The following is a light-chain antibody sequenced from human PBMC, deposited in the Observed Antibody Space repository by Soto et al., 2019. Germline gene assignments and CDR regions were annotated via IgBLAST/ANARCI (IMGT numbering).Light chain of an antibody. J-gene: IGKJ1*01. V-gene: IGKV3-20*01. CDR1: QSVSSNF. CDR3: HQYGSSPRT. Sequence: EIVLTQSPGTLSLSPGDRATLSCRASQSVSSNFWAWYQQKPGQAPRLLIYGASIRATGIPDRFSGSGSGTDFTLTIRRLEPEDFAMYFCHQYGSSPRTFGQGTKVEIK. CDR2: GAS.